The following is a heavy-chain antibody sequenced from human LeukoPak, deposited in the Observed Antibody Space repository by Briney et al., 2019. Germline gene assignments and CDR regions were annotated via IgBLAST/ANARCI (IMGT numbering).Heavy chain of an antibody. CDR2: IIPIFGTA. CDR1: GGTFSSYA. V-gene: IGHV1-69*13. CDR3: ARDLRLRGGYYYYYMDV. J-gene: IGHJ6*03. D-gene: IGHD5-12*01. Sequence: ASVKVSCKASGGTFSSYAISWMRQAPGQGLEWMGGIIPIFGTANYAQKFQGRVTITADESTSTAYMELSSLRSEDTAVYYCARDLRLRGGYYYYYMDVWGKGTTVTVSS.